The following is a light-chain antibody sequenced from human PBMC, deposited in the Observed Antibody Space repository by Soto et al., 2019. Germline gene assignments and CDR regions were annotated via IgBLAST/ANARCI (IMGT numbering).Light chain of an antibody. J-gene: IGKJ3*01. CDR3: QKHNSAPFT. V-gene: IGKV1-27*01. CDR1: QGISNY. CDR2: AAS. Sequence: DIQMTQSPSSLSASVGDRVTITCRASQGISNYLAWYQQKPGKVPKLLIYAASTLQLGVPSRFSGSGSGTDITLTISSLQPEYVATYYYQKHNSAPFTFGPGTKVDIK.